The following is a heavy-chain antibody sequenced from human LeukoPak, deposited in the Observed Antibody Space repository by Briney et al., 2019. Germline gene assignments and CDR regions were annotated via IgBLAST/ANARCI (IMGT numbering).Heavy chain of an antibody. CDR2: ISGRSSSR. CDR1: GFTVNSHD. CDR3: ARTSPMVRGPPPIDAFDI. V-gene: IGHV3-23*01. J-gene: IGHJ3*02. D-gene: IGHD3-10*01. Sequence: PGGSLRLSCAASGFTVNSHDMNWVRQAPGKGLEWVSAISGRSSSRYFADSVRGRFTISRDNSNNTLHLQMSSLRAEDTAVYFCARTSPMVRGPPPIDAFDIWGRGTLVTVSS.